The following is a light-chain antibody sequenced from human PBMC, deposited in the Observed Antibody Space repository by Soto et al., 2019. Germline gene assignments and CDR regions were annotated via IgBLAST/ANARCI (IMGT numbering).Light chain of an antibody. CDR1: QSVTSSY. J-gene: IGKJ2*01. V-gene: IGKV3-20*01. Sequence: EIVLTQSPATLSLSPGERATLSCRASQSVTSSYLAWYQHKPGQAPRLLIYGASNRATGIPGRFSGSGSGTDVTLTISRLEPEDFAVYYCLQYGGSMYTFGQGTKLEI. CDR3: LQYGGSMYT. CDR2: GAS.